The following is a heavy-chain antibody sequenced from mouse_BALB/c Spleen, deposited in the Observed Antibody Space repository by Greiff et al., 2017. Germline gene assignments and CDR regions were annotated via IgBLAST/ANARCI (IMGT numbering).Heavy chain of an antibody. V-gene: IGHV1S81*02. J-gene: IGHJ1*01. CDR2: INPSNGGT. Sequence: VQVVESGAELVKPGASVKLSCKASGYTFTSYYMYWVKQRPGQGLEWIGEINPSNGGTNFNEKFKSKATLTVDKSSSTAYMQLSSLTSEDSAVYYCTRPGTNWYFDVWGAGTTVTVSS. CDR1: GYTFTSYY. CDR3: TRPGTNWYFDV. D-gene: IGHD4-1*01.